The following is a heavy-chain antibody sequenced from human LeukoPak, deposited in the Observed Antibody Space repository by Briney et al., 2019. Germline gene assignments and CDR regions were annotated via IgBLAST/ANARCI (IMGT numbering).Heavy chain of an antibody. CDR1: GGSFSGYY. CDR2: INHSGST. J-gene: IGHJ6*02. D-gene: IGHD5-12*01. CDR3: ASLGGYDSDYYYYYGMDV. Sequence: SETLSLTCAVYGGSFSGYYWSWIRQPPGKGLEWIGEINHSGSTNYDPSLKSRVTISVDTSKNQFSLKLSSVTAADTAVYYCASLGGYDSDYYYYYGMDVWAKGPRSPSP. V-gene: IGHV4-34*01.